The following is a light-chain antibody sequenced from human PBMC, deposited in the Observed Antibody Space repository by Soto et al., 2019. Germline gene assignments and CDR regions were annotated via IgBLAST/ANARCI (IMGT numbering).Light chain of an antibody. CDR3: QSYDSSLYV. V-gene: IGLV1-40*01. CDR1: SSNIGAGYD. J-gene: IGLJ1*01. Sequence: VLTQPPSVSGAPGQRVTISCTGSSSNIGAGYDVHWYQQLPGTAPKLLIYGNSNRPSGVPDRFSGSKSGTSASLAITGLQAEDEADYYCQSYDSSLYVFGTGTKVTVL. CDR2: GNS.